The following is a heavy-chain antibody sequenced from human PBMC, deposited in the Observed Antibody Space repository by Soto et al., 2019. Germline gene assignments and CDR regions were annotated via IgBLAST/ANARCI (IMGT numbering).Heavy chain of an antibody. CDR2: INHSGST. CDR1: GGSFSGYY. V-gene: IGHV4-34*01. J-gene: IGHJ5*02. D-gene: IGHD3-3*02. CDR3: ARGSPTPLANWFDP. Sequence: SETLSLTCAVYGGSFSGYYWSWIRQPPGKGLEWIGEINHSGSTNYNPSLKSRVTISVDTSKNQFSLKLSSVTAADTAVYYCARGSPTPLANWFDPWGQGTLVTVSS.